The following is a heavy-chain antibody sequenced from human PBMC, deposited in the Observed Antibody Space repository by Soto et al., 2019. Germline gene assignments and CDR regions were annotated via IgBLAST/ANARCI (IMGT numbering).Heavy chain of an antibody. CDR1: GGSISSGDYY. CDR3: ARESSITGTTLDY. V-gene: IGHV4-30-4*01. J-gene: IGHJ4*02. Sequence: SETLSLTCTVSGGSISSGDYYWSWIRQPPWKGLEWIGYIYYSGSTYYNPSLKSRVTISVDTSKNQFSLKLSSVTAADTAVYYCARESSITGTTLDYWGQGXLVTVSS. CDR2: IYYSGST. D-gene: IGHD1-20*01.